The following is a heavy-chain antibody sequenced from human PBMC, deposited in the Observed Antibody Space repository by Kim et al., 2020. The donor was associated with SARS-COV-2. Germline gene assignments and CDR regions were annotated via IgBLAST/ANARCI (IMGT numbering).Heavy chain of an antibody. D-gene: IGHD6-19*01. CDR3: ARFYKGSGWYFFDY. Sequence: SETLSLTCAFYGGSFSGYYWSWIRQPPGKGLEWIGEINHSGSTNYNPSLKSRVTISVDTSKNQFSLKLSSVTAADMAVYYCARFYKGSGWYFFDYWGQGTLVTVSS. J-gene: IGHJ4*02. V-gene: IGHV4-34*01. CDR2: INHSGST. CDR1: GGSFSGYY.